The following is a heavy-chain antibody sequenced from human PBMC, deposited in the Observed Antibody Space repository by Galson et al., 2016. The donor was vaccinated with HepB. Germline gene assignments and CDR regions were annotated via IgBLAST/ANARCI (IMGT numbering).Heavy chain of an antibody. CDR3: ATAPGRSIVRWEGFRRKEEWGESSPVNGFDP. V-gene: IGHV1-3*01. CDR1: GYNFNNYA. Sequence: SVKVSCKASGYNFNNYAFHWVRQAPGHRPEWVGWINAGNGNPKYSQNFQGRVTISRDTSASTVYMEVSSLRSEDTAVYYCATAPGRSIVRWEGFRRKEEWGESSPVNGFDPWGQGTLVSVSS. CDR2: INAGNGNP. J-gene: IGHJ5*02. D-gene: IGHD3-3*01.